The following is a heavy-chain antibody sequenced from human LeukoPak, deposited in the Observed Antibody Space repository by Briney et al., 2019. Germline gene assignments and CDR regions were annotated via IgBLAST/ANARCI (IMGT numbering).Heavy chain of an antibody. V-gene: IGHV4-59*01. CDR3: ALDSSGWSDDSFDI. D-gene: IGHD6-13*01. CDR2: IYYSGST. CDR1: GASISFYY. J-gene: IGHJ3*02. Sequence: PSETLSLTCTVSGASISFYYWSWIRQPPGKGLEWIGYIYYSGSTNYNPSLKSRVTMSIDTPKNHFSLNLNSVTAADTAIYYCALDSSGWSDDSFDIWGQGTMVTVSS.